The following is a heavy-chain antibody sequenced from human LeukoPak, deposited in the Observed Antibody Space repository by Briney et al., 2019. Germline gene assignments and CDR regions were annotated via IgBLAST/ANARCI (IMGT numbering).Heavy chain of an antibody. J-gene: IGHJ4*02. CDR1: RFTFSSYS. D-gene: IGHD4-17*01. CDR2: ISSSSTYI. CDR3: ARDLGMTDGDYVSYFDY. V-gene: IGHV3-21*01. Sequence: GGSLRLSCAASRFTFSSYSMNWVRQAPGKGLEWVSSISSSSTYIYYADSVKGRFTISRDNAKNSLYLQMNSLRAEDTALYYCARDLGMTDGDYVSYFDYWGQGTLVTVSS.